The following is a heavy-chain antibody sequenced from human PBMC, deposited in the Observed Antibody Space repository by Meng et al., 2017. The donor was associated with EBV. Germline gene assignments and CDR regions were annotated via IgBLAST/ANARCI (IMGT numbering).Heavy chain of an antibody. CDR3: ARGSSYPLDSIVATTCYYFDY. J-gene: IGHJ4*02. CDR2: INWNGGST. Sequence: GVSGGAAVLRGESLSLSRAGSVFTFDEYGRRWGRQAQGKGLVWVSGINWNGGSTGYADSVKGRFTISRDNAKNSLYLQMNSLRAEDTALYHCARGSSYPLDSIVATTCYYFDYWGQGTLVTVSS. D-gene: IGHD5-12*01. V-gene: IGHV3-20*01. CDR1: VFTFDEYG.